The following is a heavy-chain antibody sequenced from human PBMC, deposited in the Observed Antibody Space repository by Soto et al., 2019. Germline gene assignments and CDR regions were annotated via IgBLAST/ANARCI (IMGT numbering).Heavy chain of an antibody. Sequence: ALVKVSCKASGYTFTGYYMHWVRQAPGQGLEWMGWINPNSGGTNYAQKFQGRVTMTRDTSISTAYMELSRLRSDDTAVYYCASIGTGGLYDFWSGHPLLFDYWGQGTLVTVSS. J-gene: IGHJ4*02. D-gene: IGHD3-3*01. V-gene: IGHV1-2*02. CDR2: INPNSGGT. CDR3: ASIGTGGLYDFWSGHPLLFDY. CDR1: GYTFTGYY.